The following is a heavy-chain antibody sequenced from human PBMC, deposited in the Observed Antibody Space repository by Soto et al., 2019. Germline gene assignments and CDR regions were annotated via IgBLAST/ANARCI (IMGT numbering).Heavy chain of an antibody. CDR2: INPNSGGT. J-gene: IGHJ5*02. D-gene: IGHD3-22*01. CDR3: AGGFGYYDSSGAHHWFDP. V-gene: IGHV1-2*02. CDR1: GYTFTGYY. Sequence: EASVKVSCKASGYTFTGYYMHWVRQAPGQGLEWMGWINPNSGGTNYAQKFQGRVTMTRDTSISTAYMELSRLRSDDTAVYYCAGGFGYYDSSGAHHWFDPLGQGTLVTFSS.